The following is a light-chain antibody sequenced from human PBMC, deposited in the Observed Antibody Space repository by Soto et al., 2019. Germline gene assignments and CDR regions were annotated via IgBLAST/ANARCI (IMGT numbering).Light chain of an antibody. CDR1: QGISRY. CDR3: QQRSNWPIT. Sequence: EILLTQSPATLSLSPGERATLSCRASQGISRYLAWYQQKPGQAPRLLIYDTSNRATGIPARFSGSGSGTDFTLTISSLEPEDFAVYYCQQRSNWPITFGQGTRLEMK. J-gene: IGKJ5*01. V-gene: IGKV3-11*01. CDR2: DTS.